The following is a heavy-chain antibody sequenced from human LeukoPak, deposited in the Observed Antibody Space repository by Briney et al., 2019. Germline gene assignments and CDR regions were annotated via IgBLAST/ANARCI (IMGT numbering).Heavy chain of an antibody. CDR1: GYTFSSYH. J-gene: IGHJ4*02. CDR2: INTYDGNT. D-gene: IGHD2-15*01. V-gene: IGHV1-18*01. CDR3: ARDFATWYFDY. Sequence: ASVKVSCKASGYTFSSYHVSWVRQAPGQGLEWMGWINTYDGNTNYAQNFQGRVAMTTDTPTRTAYMELRSLRSDDTAVYYCARDFATWYFDYWGQGTLVTVSS.